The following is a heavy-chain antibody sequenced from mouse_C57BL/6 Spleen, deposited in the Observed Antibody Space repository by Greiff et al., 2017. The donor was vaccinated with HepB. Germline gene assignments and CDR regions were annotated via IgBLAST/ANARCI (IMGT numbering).Heavy chain of an antibody. CDR1: GYAFTSSW. V-gene: IGHV1-82*01. J-gene: IGHJ4*01. CDR3: ARYYDNPYAMDY. Sequence: VQLQQSGPELVKPGASVKISCKASGYAFTSSWMNWVKQRPGKGLEWIGWIYPGDGVTNYNGKFKGKATLTADNSSSPAYMQLSSLTSEDSAVYCGARYYDNPYAMDYWGQGTSVTVSS. D-gene: IGHD2-1*01. CDR2: IYPGDGVT.